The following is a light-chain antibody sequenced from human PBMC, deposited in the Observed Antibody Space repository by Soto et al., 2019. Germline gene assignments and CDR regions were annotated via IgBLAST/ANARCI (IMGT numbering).Light chain of an antibody. J-gene: IGLJ1*01. CDR1: SSDVGGYNY. CDR2: DVS. Sequence: QSVLTQPRSVSGSPGQSVTISCTGTSSDVGGYNYVSWYQQHPGKAPKLIIYDVSVRPSGVSDRFSASKSGNTASLTISGLQAEDEAAYYCSSYTVRGTIVFGGGTTVTVL. V-gene: IGLV2-11*01. CDR3: SSYTVRGTIV.